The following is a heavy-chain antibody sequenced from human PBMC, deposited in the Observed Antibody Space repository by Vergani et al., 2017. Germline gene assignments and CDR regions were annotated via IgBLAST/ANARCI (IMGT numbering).Heavy chain of an antibody. Sequence: QVQLVQSGAEVKKPASSVKVSCKASGGTFSSYTISWVRQAPGQGLEWMGRIIPILGIANYAQKFQGRVTITADKSTSTAYMELSSLRSEDTAVYYCAREGCSGGSCYSYYYGMDVWGQGTTVTVSS. CDR3: AREGCSGGSCYSYYYGMDV. J-gene: IGHJ6*02. D-gene: IGHD2-15*01. V-gene: IGHV1-69*08. CDR1: GGTFSSYT. CDR2: IIPILGIA.